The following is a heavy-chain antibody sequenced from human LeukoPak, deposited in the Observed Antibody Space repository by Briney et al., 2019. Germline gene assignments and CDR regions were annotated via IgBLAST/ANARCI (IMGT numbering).Heavy chain of an antibody. J-gene: IGHJ6*02. CDR2: ISGSGGST. D-gene: IGHD3-22*01. Sequence: PGGSLRLSCAASGFTFSSYAMSWVRQAPGKGLEWVSAISGSGGSTYYADSVKGRFTISRDNSKNTLYLQMNSLRAEDTAVYYCARDGDYYDSSDYYYYYYGMDVWGQGTTVTVSS. CDR1: GFTFSSYA. V-gene: IGHV3-23*01. CDR3: ARDGDYYDSSDYYYYYYGMDV.